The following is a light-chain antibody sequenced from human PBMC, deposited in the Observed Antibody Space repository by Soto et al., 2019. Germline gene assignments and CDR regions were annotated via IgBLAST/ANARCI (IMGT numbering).Light chain of an antibody. V-gene: IGKV1-6*01. J-gene: IGKJ1*01. CDR1: QGIGDE. CDR3: LHDYDFPWT. CDR2: GAS. Sequence: AIRITQSPSSLSAYVGDRVTIACRASQGIGDELGWYQQKPGKAPNLLIYGASTLQSGVPSRFSGRGSGTDFTLTISSLQPEDFATYYCLHDYDFPWTFGQGTKVDIK.